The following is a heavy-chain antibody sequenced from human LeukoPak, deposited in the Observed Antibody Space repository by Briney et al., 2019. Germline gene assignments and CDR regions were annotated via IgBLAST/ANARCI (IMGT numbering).Heavy chain of an antibody. CDR1: GGTFSSYA. Sequence: SVKVSCKASGGTFSSYAISWVRQAPGQGLEWIRRIIPIFGTANYAQKFQGRVTITTDESTSTAYMELSSLRSEDTAVYYCARGTYYPYWGQGTLVTVSS. D-gene: IGHD3-10*01. J-gene: IGHJ4*02. CDR3: ARGTYYPY. CDR2: IIPIFGTA. V-gene: IGHV1-69*05.